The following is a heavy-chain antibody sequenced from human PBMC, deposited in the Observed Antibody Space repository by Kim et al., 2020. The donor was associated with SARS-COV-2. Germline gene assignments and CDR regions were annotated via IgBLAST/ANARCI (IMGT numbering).Heavy chain of an antibody. J-gene: IGHJ4*02. Sequence: GGSLRLSCAASGFTFSSYAMSWVRQAPGKGLEWVSAISGSGGSTYYADSVKGRFTISRDNSKNTLYLQMNSLRAEDTAVYYCAKDFNTYYYGSGSYHAFDYWGQGNLVTVSS. CDR1: GFTFSSYA. CDR2: ISGSGGST. D-gene: IGHD3-10*01. V-gene: IGHV3-23*01. CDR3: AKDFNTYYYGSGSYHAFDY.